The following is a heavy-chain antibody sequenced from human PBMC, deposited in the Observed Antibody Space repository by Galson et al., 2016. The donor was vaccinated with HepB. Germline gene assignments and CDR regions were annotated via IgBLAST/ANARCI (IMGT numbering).Heavy chain of an antibody. V-gene: IGHV1-18*01. D-gene: IGHD5-12*01. CDR3: ARVLGGYDFYP. CDR2: INAYNGNT. CDR1: GFTFTAYG. Sequence: SCATSGFTFTAYGISWVRQAPGQGLEWMGWINAYNGNTNYAQSFQGRVTMTTDTSTGTAYMELWNLRSDDTALYYCARVLGGYDFYPWGQGTLVTVSS. J-gene: IGHJ5*02.